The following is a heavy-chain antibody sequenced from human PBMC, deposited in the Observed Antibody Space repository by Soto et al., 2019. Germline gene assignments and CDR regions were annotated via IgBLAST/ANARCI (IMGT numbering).Heavy chain of an antibody. V-gene: IGHV4-59*01. CDR2: IYYSGST. CDR1: GVSISSYY. J-gene: IGHJ4*02. CDR3: ARDYKFDY. Sequence: SETLSLTCTVSGVSISSYYWSWIRQPPGKGLEWIGYIYYSGSTNYNPSLKSRVTISVDTSKNQFSLKLSSVTAADTAVYYCARDYKFDYWGQGTLVTVS. D-gene: IGHD1-1*01.